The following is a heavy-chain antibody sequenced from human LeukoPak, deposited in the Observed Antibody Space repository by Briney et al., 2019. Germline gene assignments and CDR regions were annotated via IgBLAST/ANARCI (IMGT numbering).Heavy chain of an antibody. CDR2: ISYDGSNK. J-gene: IGHJ6*02. V-gene: IGHV3-30-3*01. Sequence: HPGGSLRLSCAASGFTFSSYAMHWVRQAPGKGLEWVAVISYDGSNKYYADSVKGRFTISRDNSKNTLYLQMNSLRAEDTAVYYCARVLSSGWLKDYYYYYGMDVWGQGTTVTVSS. CDR3: ARVLSSGWLKDYYYYYGMDV. CDR1: GFTFSSYA. D-gene: IGHD6-19*01.